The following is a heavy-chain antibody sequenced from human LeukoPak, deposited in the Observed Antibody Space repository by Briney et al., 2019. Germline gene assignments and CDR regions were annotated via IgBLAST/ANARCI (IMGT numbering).Heavy chain of an antibody. D-gene: IGHD4-11*01. CDR2: IRYDGSNK. V-gene: IGHV3-30*02. Sequence: GGSLRLSCAASGFTFSSYGMHWVRQAPGKGLEWVAFIRYDGSNKYYADSVKGRFTISRDNSKNTLYLQMNSLRAEDTAVYYCAKDLHDYSKYFQHWGQGTLVTVSS. J-gene: IGHJ1*01. CDR1: GFTFSSYG. CDR3: AKDLHDYSKYFQH.